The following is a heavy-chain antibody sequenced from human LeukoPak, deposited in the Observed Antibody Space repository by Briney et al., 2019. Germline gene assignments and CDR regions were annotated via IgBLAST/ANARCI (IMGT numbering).Heavy chain of an antibody. V-gene: IGHV4-30-4*08. D-gene: IGHD3-22*01. CDR1: GGSISSGDYY. CDR2: IYYSGST. CDR3: ASQYYYDSSGYYF. Sequence: PSATLSLTCTVSGGSISSGDYYWSWIRQPPGKGLEWIGYIYYSGSTYYNPSLKSRVTISVDTSKNQFSLKLSSVTAADTAVYYCASQYYYDSSGYYFWGQGSLVTVSS. J-gene: IGHJ4*02.